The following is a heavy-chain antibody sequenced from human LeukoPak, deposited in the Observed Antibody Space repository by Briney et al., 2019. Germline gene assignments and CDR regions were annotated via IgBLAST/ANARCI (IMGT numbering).Heavy chain of an antibody. CDR1: GFTFSSYE. CDR3: ARSYWSNHYYMDV. V-gene: IGHV3-48*03. CDR2: ISSSGSTI. J-gene: IGHJ6*03. D-gene: IGHD2-8*02. Sequence: GGSLRLSCAASGFTFSSYEMNWVRQAPGKGLEWVSYISSSGSTIYYADSVKGRFTISRDNAKNSLYLQMNSLRAEDTAVYYCARSYWSNHYYMDVWGKGTTVTVSS.